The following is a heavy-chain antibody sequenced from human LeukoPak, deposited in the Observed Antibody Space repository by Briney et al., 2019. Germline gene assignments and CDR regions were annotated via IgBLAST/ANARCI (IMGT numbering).Heavy chain of an antibody. V-gene: IGHV3-23*01. CDR3: AKVATTGPKYYFDY. J-gene: IGHJ4*02. D-gene: IGHD1-1*01. CDR1: GFTYSSYA. Sequence: PGGSLRLFCAASGFTYSSYAMSWVRQAPGKGVEWVSAISGSGGSTYYADSVSGRFTISRDNSKNTLYLQMNSMRAEDTAVYYCAKVATTGPKYYFDYWGQGTLVTVSS. CDR2: ISGSGGST.